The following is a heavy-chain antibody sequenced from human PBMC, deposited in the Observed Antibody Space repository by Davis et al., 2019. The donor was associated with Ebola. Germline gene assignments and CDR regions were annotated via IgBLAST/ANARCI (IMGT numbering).Heavy chain of an antibody. CDR3: ARVYSGWYPDY. CDR2: IYYSGST. Sequence: SETLSLTCAVYGGSFSGYYWSWIRQPPGKGLEWIGYIYYSGSTNYNPSLKSRVTISVDTSKNQFSLKLSSVTAADTAVYYCARVYSGWYPDYWGQGTLVTVSS. D-gene: IGHD6-19*01. V-gene: IGHV4-59*01. CDR1: GGSFSGYY. J-gene: IGHJ4*02.